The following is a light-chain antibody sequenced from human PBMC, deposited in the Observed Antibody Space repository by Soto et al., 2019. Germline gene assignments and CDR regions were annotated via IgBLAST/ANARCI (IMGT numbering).Light chain of an antibody. Sequence: EIEMTQSPATLALAPGERGTLSCMASESVSTNLAWYQQKAGQAPRLLIYGASTRATGIPARFSGSGSGTDFTLTISSLEPEDFAVYYCQQYSSSPSITFGQGTRLEIK. CDR3: QQYSSSPSIT. V-gene: IGKV3-15*01. J-gene: IGKJ5*01. CDR1: ESVSTN. CDR2: GAS.